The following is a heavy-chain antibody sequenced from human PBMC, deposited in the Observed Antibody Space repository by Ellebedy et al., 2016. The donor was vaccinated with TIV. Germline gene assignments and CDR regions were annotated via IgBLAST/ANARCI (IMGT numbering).Heavy chain of an antibody. V-gene: IGHV3-73*01. J-gene: IGHJ6*02. CDR2: IRSKANSYAS. Sequence: GGSLRLXCAVSGFTFSGSAMYWVCQASGTGMEWVGRIRSKANSYASAYAATVKGRFTISSDDSKNTAYLQMNSRKTEDTAVYYCTRWYYGMDVWGQGTTVTVSS. CDR1: GFTFSGSA. CDR3: TRWYYGMDV.